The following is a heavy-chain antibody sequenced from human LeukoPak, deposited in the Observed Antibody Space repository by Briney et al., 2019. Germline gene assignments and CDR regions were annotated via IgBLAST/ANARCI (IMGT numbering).Heavy chain of an antibody. J-gene: IGHJ3*02. CDR3: AHSPLGHSYDYGAFGI. CDR1: GSSLRSRGVG. Sequence: ESGPTLVKPTQTLTLTCTFSGSSLRSRGVGVGWIRQPPGKALEWLALIYWDDDKRYSPSLESRLTITKDTSKNQVVLAMTNMDPVDTATYYCAHSPLGHSYDYGAFGIWGQGTMVTVSS. V-gene: IGHV2-5*02. CDR2: IYWDDDK. D-gene: IGHD5-18*01.